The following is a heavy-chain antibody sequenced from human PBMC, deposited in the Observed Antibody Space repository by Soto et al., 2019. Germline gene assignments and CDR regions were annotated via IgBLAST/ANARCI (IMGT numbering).Heavy chain of an antibody. J-gene: IGHJ4*02. CDR1: GYTFTSYA. CDR2: INAGNGNT. V-gene: IGHV1-3*01. D-gene: IGHD3-3*01. Sequence: QVQLVQSGAEVKKPGASVKVSCKASGYTFTSYAMHWVRQAPGQRLEWMGWINAGNGNTKYSQKFQGRVTITRDTSASTAYMELSSLRSEDTAVYYCARDFVGVVSTVFDYWGQGTLVTVSS. CDR3: ARDFVGVVSTVFDY.